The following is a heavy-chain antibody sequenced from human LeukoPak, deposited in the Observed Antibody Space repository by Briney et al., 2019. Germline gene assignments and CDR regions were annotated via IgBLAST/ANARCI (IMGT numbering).Heavy chain of an antibody. Sequence: SVKVSCKASGGTFSSYAISWVRQARGQGLEWMGGIIPIFGTANYAQKFQGRVTITTDESTSTAYMELSSLRSEDTAVYYCARPDSSGYSQGDAFDIWGQGTMVTVSS. J-gene: IGHJ3*02. D-gene: IGHD3-22*01. CDR2: IIPIFGTA. CDR3: ARPDSSGYSQGDAFDI. V-gene: IGHV1-69*05. CDR1: GGTFSSYA.